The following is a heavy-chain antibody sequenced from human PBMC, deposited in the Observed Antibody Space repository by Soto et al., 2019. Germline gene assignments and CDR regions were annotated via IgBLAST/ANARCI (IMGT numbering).Heavy chain of an antibody. CDR2: INHSGST. D-gene: IGHD5-12*01. Sequence: PSETLSLTCAVYGVSFSGYYWSWIRQPPGKGLEWIGEINHSGSTNYNPSLKSRVTISVDTSKNQFSLKLSSVTAADTAVYYCARAGGYRRPKWFDPWGQGTLVTVSS. J-gene: IGHJ5*02. CDR3: ARAGGYRRPKWFDP. V-gene: IGHV4-34*01. CDR1: GVSFSGYY.